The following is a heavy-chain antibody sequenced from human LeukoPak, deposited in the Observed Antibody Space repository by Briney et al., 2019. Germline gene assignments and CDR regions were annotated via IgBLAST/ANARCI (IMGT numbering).Heavy chain of an antibody. J-gene: IGHJ4*02. Sequence: PGGSLRLSCAASGFTVITSDMTWVRQAPGKGLEWVSVLYSDGNTKYADSVQGRFTISRDNSKNTLYLEMNSLGPDDTAVYYCARGVEPLAANTLAYWGQGTLVTVSS. D-gene: IGHD1-14*01. V-gene: IGHV3-53*01. CDR2: LYSDGNT. CDR3: ARGVEPLAANTLAY. CDR1: GFTVITSD.